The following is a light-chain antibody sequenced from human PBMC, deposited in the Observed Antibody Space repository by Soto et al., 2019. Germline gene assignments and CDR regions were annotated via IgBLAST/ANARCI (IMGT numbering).Light chain of an antibody. J-gene: IGKJ2*01. CDR1: QSIFYSPGNKEY. Sequence: DIVMTQSPDSLAVSLGERATVNCKSSQSIFYSPGNKEYLAWYQQKPGQPPNLLIYWASTRESGVPDRFSGSGSGTDFTLTISSLQAEDVAVYYCQQYYSTPHTFGQGTKLETK. CDR2: WAS. V-gene: IGKV4-1*01. CDR3: QQYYSTPHT.